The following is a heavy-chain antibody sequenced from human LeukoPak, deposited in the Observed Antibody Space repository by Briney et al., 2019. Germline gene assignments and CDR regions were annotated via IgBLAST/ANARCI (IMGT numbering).Heavy chain of an antibody. CDR2: ISYDGSNK. V-gene: IGHV3-30*04. CDR1: GFTFSSYA. Sequence: GGSLRLSCAASGFTFSSYAMHWVRQAPGKGLEWVAVISYDGSNKYYADSVKGRFTISRDNSKNTLYLQMNSLRAEDTAVYYCERDPNYCSSTSCAGYFDYWGQGTLVTVSS. CDR3: ERDPNYCSSTSCAGYFDY. D-gene: IGHD2-2*01. J-gene: IGHJ4*02.